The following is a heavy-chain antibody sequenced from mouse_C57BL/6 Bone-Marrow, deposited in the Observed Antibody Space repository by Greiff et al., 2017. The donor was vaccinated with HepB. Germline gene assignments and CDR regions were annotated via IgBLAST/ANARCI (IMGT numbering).Heavy chain of an antibody. CDR1: GYTFTGYW. J-gene: IGHJ1*03. CDR3: ARRWGPYGNSLYWYFDV. D-gene: IGHD2-1*01. Sequence: QVQLQQSGAELMKPGASVKLSCKATGYTFTGYWIEWVKQRPGHGLEWIGEILPGSGSTNYNEKFKGKATFTADTSSNTAYMQLSSLTTEDSAIYYCARRWGPYGNSLYWYFDVWGTGTTVTVSS. CDR2: ILPGSGST. V-gene: IGHV1-9*01.